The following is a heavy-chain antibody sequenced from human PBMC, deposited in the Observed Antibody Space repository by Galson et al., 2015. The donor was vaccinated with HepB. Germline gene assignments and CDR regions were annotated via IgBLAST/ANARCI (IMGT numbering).Heavy chain of an antibody. CDR1: GFTFSSYG. D-gene: IGHD5-12*01. CDR2: ISYDGSNK. CDR3: AKEKWLRTGPFDY. V-gene: IGHV3-30*18. Sequence: SLRLSCAASGFTFSSYGMHWVRQAPGKGLEWVAVISYDGSNKYYADSVKGRFTISRDNSKNTLYLQMNSLRAEDTAVYYCAKEKWLRTGPFDYWGQGTLVTVSS. J-gene: IGHJ4*02.